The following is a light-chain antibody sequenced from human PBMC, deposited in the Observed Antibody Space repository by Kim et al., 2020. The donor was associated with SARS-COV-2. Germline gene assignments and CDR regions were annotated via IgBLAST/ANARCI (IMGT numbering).Light chain of an antibody. CDR1: NIGSNS. CDR3: QVWDSSSDHPGYV. V-gene: IGLV3-21*04. CDR2: YDS. Sequence: SYELTQPPSVSVAPGKTARITCGGNNIGSNSVHWYQRKPGQAPVLVIYYDSDRPSGIPERFSGSNSGNTATLTISRVEAGDEADYYCQVWDSSSDHPGYVFGTGTKVTVL. J-gene: IGLJ1*01.